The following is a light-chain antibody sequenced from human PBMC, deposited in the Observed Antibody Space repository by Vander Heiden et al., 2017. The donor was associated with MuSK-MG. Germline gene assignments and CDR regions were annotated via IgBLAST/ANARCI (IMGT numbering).Light chain of an antibody. J-gene: IGKJ5*01. Sequence: DTVVTQSPLSLTVTSGEAASISCRSSQSLLESNGYNYLDWYVQKPGQSPQLLIYLGSYRASGVPDTFSGSGSGTDFTLTISSVEAEDVGVYYCRQALQAPGGFGPGTRLEIE. CDR3: RQALQAPGG. CDR1: QSLLESNGYNY. V-gene: IGKV2-28*01. CDR2: LGS.